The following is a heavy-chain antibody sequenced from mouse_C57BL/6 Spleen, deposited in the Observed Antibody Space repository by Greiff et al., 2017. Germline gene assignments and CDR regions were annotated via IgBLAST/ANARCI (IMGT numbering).Heavy chain of an antibody. Sequence: EVHLVESGGGLVKLGGSLKLSCAASGFTFSDYGMHWVRQAPEKGLEWVAYISSGSSTIYYADTVKGRFTISRDNAKNTLFLQMTSLRSEDTAMYYCARGGYYAMDYWGQGTSVTVSS. CDR1: GFTFSDYG. J-gene: IGHJ4*01. V-gene: IGHV5-17*01. CDR3: ARGGYYAMDY. CDR2: ISSGSSTI.